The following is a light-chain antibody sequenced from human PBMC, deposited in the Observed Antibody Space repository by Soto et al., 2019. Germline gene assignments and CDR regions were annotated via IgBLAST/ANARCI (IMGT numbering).Light chain of an antibody. Sequence: TQSPGTLSLSPGERATLSCRASQSFSSSYLAWYQQKPGKAPKLLIYAASSLQSGVPSRFSGSGSGTDFTLTISSLQPEDFATYYCQQSYSTPRTFGQGTKLEIK. V-gene: IGKV1-39*01. CDR2: AAS. J-gene: IGKJ2*01. CDR3: QQSYSTPRT. CDR1: QSFSSSY.